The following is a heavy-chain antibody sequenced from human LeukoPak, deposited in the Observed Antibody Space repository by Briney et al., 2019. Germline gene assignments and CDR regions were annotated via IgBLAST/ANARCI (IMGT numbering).Heavy chain of an antibody. Sequence: SETLSLTCAVYGGSFSGYYWSWIRQPPGKGLEWIGEINHSGSTNYNPSLKSRATISVDTSKNQFSLKLSSVTAADTAVYYCARGRRYYYGSGSYNWFDPWGQGTLVTVSS. CDR3: ARGRRYYYGSGSYNWFDP. J-gene: IGHJ5*02. V-gene: IGHV4-34*01. CDR1: GGSFSGYY. D-gene: IGHD3-10*01. CDR2: INHSGST.